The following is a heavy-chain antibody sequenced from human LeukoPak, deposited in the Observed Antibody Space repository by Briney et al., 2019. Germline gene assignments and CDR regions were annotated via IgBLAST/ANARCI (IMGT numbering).Heavy chain of an antibody. Sequence: GGSLRLSCAASGFTFSSYSMNWVRQAPGKGLEWVSSISSSSSYIYYADSVKGRFTISRDNAKNSLYLQMNSLGAEDTAVYYCARAYCSGGSWWDYFDYWGQGTLVTVSS. CDR3: ARAYCSGGSWWDYFDY. CDR1: GFTFSSYS. D-gene: IGHD2-15*01. CDR2: ISSSSSYI. J-gene: IGHJ4*02. V-gene: IGHV3-21*01.